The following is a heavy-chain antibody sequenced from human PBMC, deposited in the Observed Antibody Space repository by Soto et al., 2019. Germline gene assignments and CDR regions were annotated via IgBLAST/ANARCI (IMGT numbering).Heavy chain of an antibody. CDR3: AREKGTDGYDNTPGGMDF. D-gene: IGHD2-15*01. J-gene: IGHJ4*02. CDR2: IHHSGAT. V-gene: IGHV4-59*01. CDR1: GGSITTYY. Sequence: SATLSLTCTVSGGSITTYYWSWIRQSPGRGLEWIGYIHHSGATNYNPSLKSRVTMSVATSKNQFSLTLSSVTAADTAVYFCAREKGTDGYDNTPGGMDFWGPGTLVTVSS.